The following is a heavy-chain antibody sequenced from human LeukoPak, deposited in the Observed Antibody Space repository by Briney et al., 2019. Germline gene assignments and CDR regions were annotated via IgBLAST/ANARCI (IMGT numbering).Heavy chain of an antibody. CDR3: ATGVLLTGRTPLDY. V-gene: IGHV3-23*01. CDR1: GFTFASYG. CDR2: ISGGGGST. J-gene: IGHJ4*02. Sequence: GGSLRLSCAASGFTFASYGMSWVRQAPGKGLEWVSAISGGGGSTYYADSVKGRFTISRDNSKNTLYLQMNSLRGEDTALYYCATGVLLTGRTPLDYWGQGTLVTVSS. D-gene: IGHD4/OR15-4a*01.